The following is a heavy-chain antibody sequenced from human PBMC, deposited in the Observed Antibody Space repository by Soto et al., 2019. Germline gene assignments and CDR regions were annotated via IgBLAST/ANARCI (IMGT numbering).Heavy chain of an antibody. CDR2: ISSSSSTI. CDR1: GFTFSSYS. J-gene: IGHJ4*02. CDR3: ARPAVGYCSGGSCYSPLDY. Sequence: GGSLRLSCAASGFTFSSYSMNWVRQAPGKGLEWVSYISSSSSTIYYADSVKGRFTISRDNAKNSLYLQMNSLREEDTAVYYCARPAVGYCSGGSCYSPLDYWGQGTLVTVSS. D-gene: IGHD2-15*01. V-gene: IGHV3-48*02.